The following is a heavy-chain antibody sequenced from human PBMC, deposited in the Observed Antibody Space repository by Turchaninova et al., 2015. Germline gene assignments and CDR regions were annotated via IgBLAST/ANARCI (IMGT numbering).Heavy chain of an antibody. CDR1: GIPFSGKL. J-gene: IGHJ4*02. CDR3: LRGSGNYGDFDY. CDR2: MNGDGNRP. V-gene: IGHV3-74*01. Sequence: EVRIVESGGGLLQPGGSLRLSGSVSGIPFSGKLMHWVRQVPGKGLVWVSRMNGDGNRPAYAASVTGRFTISRDNAKNTLYLQMNSPRVEDTAIYFCLRGSGNYGDFDYWGQGTLVTVSS. D-gene: IGHD3-22*01.